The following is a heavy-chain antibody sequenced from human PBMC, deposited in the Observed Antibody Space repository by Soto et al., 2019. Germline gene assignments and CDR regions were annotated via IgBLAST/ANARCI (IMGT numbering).Heavy chain of an antibody. CDR3: ARGYYDILTYYSPNYYYYFMDV. V-gene: IGHV1-3*01. Sequence: GASVKVSCKASGYTFTSYAMHWVRQAPGQRLEWMGWINAGNGNTKYSQKFQGRVTITRDTSMSTAYMELSSLRSEDTAVYYCARGYYDILTYYSPNYYYYFMDVWGKGTTVTVSS. CDR1: GYTFTSYA. J-gene: IGHJ6*03. CDR2: INAGNGNT. D-gene: IGHD3-9*01.